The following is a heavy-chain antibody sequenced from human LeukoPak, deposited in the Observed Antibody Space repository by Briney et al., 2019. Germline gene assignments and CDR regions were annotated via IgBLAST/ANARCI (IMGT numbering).Heavy chain of an antibody. Sequence: GGSLRLSCAASGFTFSSYWMSWVRQAPGKGLEWVANIKQDGSEKYYVDSVKGRFTISRDNSKNTLYLQMNSLRAEDTAVYYCARKKGIAVADYYYYGMDVWGQGTTVTVSS. CDR3: ARKKGIAVADYYYYGMDV. CDR1: GFTFSSYW. CDR2: IKQDGSEK. J-gene: IGHJ6*02. D-gene: IGHD6-19*01. V-gene: IGHV3-7*01.